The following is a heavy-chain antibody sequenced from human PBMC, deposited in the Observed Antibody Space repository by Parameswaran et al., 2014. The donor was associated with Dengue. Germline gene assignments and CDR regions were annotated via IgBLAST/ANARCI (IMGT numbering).Heavy chain of an antibody. CDR2: ISSSSSYI. CDR3: ARDWRELPMDSYYYYGMDV. D-gene: IGHD1-26*01. J-gene: IGHJ6*02. Sequence: VRQMPGKGLEWVSSISSSSSYIYYADSVKGRFTISRDNAKNSLYLQMNSLRAEDTAVYYCARDWRELPMDSYYYYGMDVWGQGTTVTVSS. V-gene: IGHV3-21*01.